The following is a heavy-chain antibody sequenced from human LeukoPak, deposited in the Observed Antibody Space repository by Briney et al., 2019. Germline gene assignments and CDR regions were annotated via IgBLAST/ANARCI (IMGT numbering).Heavy chain of an antibody. V-gene: IGHV3-64D*06. D-gene: IGHD3-22*01. CDR2: ISSNGGST. CDR3: VKLPYSDTSAYYVDY. J-gene: IGHJ4*02. Sequence: PGGSLRLSCSASGFTFSTSAIHWVRQAPGKGLEYVSAISSNGGSTYYAGSVKGRFTISRDNSKNTVSLQMSSLRPEDTAVYYCVKLPYSDTSAYYVDYWGQGTLVTVSS. CDR1: GFTFSTSA.